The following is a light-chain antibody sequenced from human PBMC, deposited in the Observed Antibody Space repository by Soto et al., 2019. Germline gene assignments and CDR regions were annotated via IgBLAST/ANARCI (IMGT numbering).Light chain of an antibody. CDR3: QSYDSSLSGSG. Sequence: QSVLTQPPSVSGAPGQRVTISCTGSISNIGAGHNVHLYQQIAGTPPKLLIYNNNNRPSGVPDLFSGSKSGTSPSLAITGLQAEDEDDYYCQSYDSSLSGSGFGGGSKLPV. CDR1: ISNIGAGHN. CDR2: NNN. J-gene: IGLJ3*02. V-gene: IGLV1-40*01.